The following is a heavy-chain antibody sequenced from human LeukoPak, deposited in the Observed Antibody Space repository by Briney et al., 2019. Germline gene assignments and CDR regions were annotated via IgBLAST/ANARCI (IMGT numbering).Heavy chain of an antibody. CDR2: IYPGDSDT. CDR1: GYSFSTYW. D-gene: IGHD5-18*01. J-gene: IGHJ4*02. V-gene: IGHV5-51*01. CDR3: ARALDTAMVDY. Sequence: GESLKISCKVSGYSFSTYWIGWVRQMPGKGLEWMGIIYPGDSDTRYSPSFQGQVTISADKSISTAYLQWSSLKASDTAMYYCARALDTAMVDYWGQGTLVTVSS.